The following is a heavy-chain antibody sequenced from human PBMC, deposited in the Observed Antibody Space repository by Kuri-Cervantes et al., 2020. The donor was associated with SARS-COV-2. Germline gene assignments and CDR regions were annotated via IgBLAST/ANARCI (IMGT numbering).Heavy chain of an antibody. Sequence: GVLKISCAASGFTVSTNYMSWVRQAPGKGLEWVSIIYSGGTTYYADSVKGRFTISRDNSKNTVNLQMNSLRGEDTAVYYCAKDLGRPNWFDPWGQGTLVTVSS. CDR3: AKDLGRPNWFDP. V-gene: IGHV3-53*01. CDR2: IYSGGTT. J-gene: IGHJ5*02. CDR1: GFTVSTNY.